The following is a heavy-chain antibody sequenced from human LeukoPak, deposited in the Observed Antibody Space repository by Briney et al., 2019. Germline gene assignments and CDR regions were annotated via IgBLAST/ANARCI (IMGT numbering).Heavy chain of an antibody. D-gene: IGHD6-19*01. Sequence: GGSLRLSCAASGFAFSVYAMSWLRQPPGKGLEWVSTINANSGTTSYAASVRGRFSISRDNSKDTLYLQLNTLRADDTATYYCAKPISGGLAVTADWFHPWGQGTLVVVSS. CDR2: INANSGTT. CDR3: AKPISGGLAVTADWFHP. J-gene: IGHJ5*01. CDR1: GFAFSVYA. V-gene: IGHV3-23*01.